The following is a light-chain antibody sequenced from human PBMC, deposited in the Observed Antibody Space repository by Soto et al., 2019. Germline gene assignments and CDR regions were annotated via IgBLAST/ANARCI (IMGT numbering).Light chain of an antibody. V-gene: IGKV1-5*03. CDR1: ESVSRW. CDR3: QQYNAYSQA. J-gene: IGKJ1*01. Sequence: DIQMNQSPSTLSASVGDRVTITCRASESVSRWLAWYPQKPGRTPKLLLYQASTLETGVPSRVSASGSGTEFTRTIGSLQPDDFATYYCQQYNAYSQACGQGTMVEIK. CDR2: QAS.